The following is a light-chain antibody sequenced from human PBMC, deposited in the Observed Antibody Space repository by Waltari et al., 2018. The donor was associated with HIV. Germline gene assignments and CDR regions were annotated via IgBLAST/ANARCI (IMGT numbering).Light chain of an antibody. J-gene: IGLJ1*01. CDR2: EVY. Sequence: QSALTQPASVSGSPGQSITIACTGTSHDIGGYNYVSWYQQNPAKAPKLKISEVYNRPSGVSYRFPSSKSDNTASLTISGLHAEHEADYYCSSYTTTSPYVFGTGTKLTVL. CDR1: SHDIGGYNY. CDR3: SSYTTTSPYV. V-gene: IGLV2-14*01.